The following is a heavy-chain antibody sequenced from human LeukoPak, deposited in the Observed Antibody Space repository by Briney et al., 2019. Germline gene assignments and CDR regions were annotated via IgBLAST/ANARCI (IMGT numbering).Heavy chain of an antibody. CDR3: ARGGISYYLDY. Sequence: SETLSLTCAVYGGSFSGYYWSWIRPPPGKGLEWIGEIYHSGTTNYNPSLKSRVTISVDTSKIQFSLELRSVTAADTAVYFCARGGISYYLDYWGQGTLVTVSS. CDR2: IYHSGTT. J-gene: IGHJ4*02. CDR1: GGSFSGYY. D-gene: IGHD3-10*01. V-gene: IGHV4-34*01.